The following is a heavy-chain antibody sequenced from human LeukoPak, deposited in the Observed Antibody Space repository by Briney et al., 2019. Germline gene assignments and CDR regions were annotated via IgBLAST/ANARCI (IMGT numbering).Heavy chain of an antibody. CDR1: GGSINYYY. CDR3: ARTTGNYGYYFDY. CDR2: IYYRGST. D-gene: IGHD1-7*01. V-gene: IGHV4-59*01. J-gene: IGHJ4*02. Sequence: SETLSLTCTVSGGSINYYYWSWIRQPQGKGLEWIGYIYYRGSTNYNPSLNSRVTISVDTSKNQFSLKLTSVTAADTAVYYCARTTGNYGYYFDYWGQGTLVTVSS.